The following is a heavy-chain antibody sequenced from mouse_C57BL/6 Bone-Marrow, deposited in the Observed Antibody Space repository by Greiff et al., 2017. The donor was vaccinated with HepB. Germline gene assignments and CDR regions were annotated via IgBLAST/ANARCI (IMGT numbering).Heavy chain of an antibody. Sequence: EVKLVESGEGLVKPGGSLKLSCAASGFTFSSYAMSWVRQTPEKRLEWVAYISSGGDYIYYADTVKGRFTISRDNARNTLYLQRRSLKSEDTAMYYCTRAPYDSLDAMDYWGQGTSVTVSS. J-gene: IGHJ4*01. CDR2: ISSGGDYI. D-gene: IGHD2-13*01. CDR3: TRAPYDSLDAMDY. V-gene: IGHV5-9-1*02. CDR1: GFTFSSYA.